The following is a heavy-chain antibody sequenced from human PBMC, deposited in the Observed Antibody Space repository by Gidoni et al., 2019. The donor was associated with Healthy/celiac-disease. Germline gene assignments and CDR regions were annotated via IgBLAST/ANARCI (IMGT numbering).Heavy chain of an antibody. D-gene: IGHD3-3*02. CDR1: GFPFSSYS. J-gene: IGHJ6*02. CDR2: ISSSSSTI. CDR3: ARPTDACLTFFCYYGMDV. V-gene: IGHV3-48*01. Sequence: EVQLVESGGGLVQPGGSLRLSCAASGFPFSSYSMNWVRQAPGKGLDWVSYISSSSSTIYYADSVKGRFTISRDNAKNSLYLQMNSLRAEDTAVYYCARPTDACLTFFCYYGMDVWGQGTTVTVSS.